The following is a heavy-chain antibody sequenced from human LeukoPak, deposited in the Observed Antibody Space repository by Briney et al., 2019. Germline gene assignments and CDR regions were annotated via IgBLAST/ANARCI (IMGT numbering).Heavy chain of an antibody. J-gene: IGHJ4*02. CDR2: ISISGSKT. Sequence: EGSLRLSCAASEFDFSSHAMTWVRQAPGKGLEWVSAISISGSKTYYADSAKGRFTISRDNSKNTLYLQMNSLRAEDTAVYYCANEIRPNDYWGQGTQVTVSS. CDR1: EFDFSSHA. D-gene: IGHD4-17*01. CDR3: ANEIRPNDY. V-gene: IGHV3-23*01.